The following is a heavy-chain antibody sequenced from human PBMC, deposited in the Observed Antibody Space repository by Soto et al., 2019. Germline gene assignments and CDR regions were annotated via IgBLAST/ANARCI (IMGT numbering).Heavy chain of an antibody. CDR3: ARRYCIGYSCYSSGNWFDP. CDR2: IRSQTYGGTT. CDR1: GFGFGDYA. Sequence: GGSLRLSCTASGFGFGDYAVNWFRQVPGKGLEWIGFIRSQTYGGTTESAASVTGRFTISRDDSKSIAYLQMSGLKTEDSAIYYCARRYCIGYSCYSSGNWFDPWGHGTLVTVSS. J-gene: IGHJ5*02. V-gene: IGHV3-49*03. D-gene: IGHD2-15*01.